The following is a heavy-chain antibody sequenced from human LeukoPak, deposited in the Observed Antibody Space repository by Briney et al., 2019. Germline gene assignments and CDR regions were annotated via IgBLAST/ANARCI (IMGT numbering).Heavy chain of an antibody. CDR3: ASTLRIAARPQAAFDI. CDR1: GGSLSNYY. V-gene: IGHV4-59*08. CDR2: IYFSGST. J-gene: IGHJ3*02. Sequence: SETLSLTCTVSGGSLSNYYWSWIRLPPGRGLEWIGYIYFSGSTNYNPSLKSRLPISVDTSKNQFSLKLSSVTAADTAVYYCASTLRIAARPQAAFDIWGQGTMVTVSS. D-gene: IGHD6-6*01.